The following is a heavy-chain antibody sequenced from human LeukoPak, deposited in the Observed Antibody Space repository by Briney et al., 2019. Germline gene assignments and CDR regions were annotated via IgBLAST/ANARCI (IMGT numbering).Heavy chain of an antibody. D-gene: IGHD4-11*01. J-gene: IGHJ4*02. CDR3: AKIEVIQYQPRYFFDY. V-gene: IGHV3-23*01. CDR2: ISDGGGST. CDR1: GFTFSSYA. Sequence: PGGSLRLSCAASGFTFSSYAMSWVRQVPGKGLEWVSAISDGGGSTYYADSVKGRFTVSRDNSKYMLYLHMTSLRVEDTAVYYCAKIEVIQYQPRYFFDYWGQGTLVTVSS.